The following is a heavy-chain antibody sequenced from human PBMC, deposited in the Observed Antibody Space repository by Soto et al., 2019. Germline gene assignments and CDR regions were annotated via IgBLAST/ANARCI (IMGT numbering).Heavy chain of an antibody. CDR3: ARAVATIRSYYYGMDV. J-gene: IGHJ6*02. V-gene: IGHV3-7*01. CDR1: GFTFSSYW. D-gene: IGHD5-12*01. CDR2: IKQDGSEK. Sequence: QSGGSLRLSCAASGFTFSSYWMSWVRQAPGKGLEWVANIKQDGSEKYYVDSVKGRFTISRDNAKNSLYLQMNSLRAEDTAMYYCARAVATIRSYYYGMDVWGQGTTVTVSS.